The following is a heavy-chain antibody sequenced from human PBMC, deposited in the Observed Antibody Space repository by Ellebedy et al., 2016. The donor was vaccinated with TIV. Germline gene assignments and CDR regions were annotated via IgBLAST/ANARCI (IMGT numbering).Heavy chain of an antibody. V-gene: IGHV4-34*01. CDR2: ISYSGST. J-gene: IGHJ5*02. D-gene: IGHD6-13*01. CDR3: ARPVSILAADWFDP. Sequence: SETLSLTCAVFGGPFSGFYWNWIRQPPGKGLEWIRRISYSGSTYYNPSLQSRVTISVDTSENQFSLKLSSVIAADTAVYYCARPVSILAADWFDPWGQGTLVTVSS. CDR1: GGPFSGFY.